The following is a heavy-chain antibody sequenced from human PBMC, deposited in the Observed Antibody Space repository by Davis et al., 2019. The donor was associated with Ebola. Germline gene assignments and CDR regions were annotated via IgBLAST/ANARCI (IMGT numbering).Heavy chain of an antibody. D-gene: IGHD2-2*02. CDR2: ISSAGTNN. CDR3: LRGGVQLLYVDY. CDR1: GFTFSSYA. V-gene: IGHV3-30*14. J-gene: IGHJ4*02. Sequence: PGGSLRLSFPASGFTFSSYAMHWVRQAPGKGLEWVAIISSAGTNNYYADSVKGRFTASRDNSKNTLYLQMNSLGADDTAVYYCLRGGVQLLYVDYWGQGTLVTVSS.